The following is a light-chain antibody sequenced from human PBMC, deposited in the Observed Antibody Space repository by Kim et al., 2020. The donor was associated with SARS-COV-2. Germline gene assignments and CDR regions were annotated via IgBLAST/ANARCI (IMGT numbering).Light chain of an antibody. Sequence: IQLTQSPSSVSASVGDRVTITCRAGQSISDDLAWYQQKPGKAPKLLIFATSTLQSGVPSRFSGSGSGTDFTLTISSLQPEDVATYYCQKYNGAPWTFGQGTKVDIK. CDR2: ATS. V-gene: IGKV1-27*01. CDR3: QKYNGAPWT. J-gene: IGKJ1*01. CDR1: QSISDD.